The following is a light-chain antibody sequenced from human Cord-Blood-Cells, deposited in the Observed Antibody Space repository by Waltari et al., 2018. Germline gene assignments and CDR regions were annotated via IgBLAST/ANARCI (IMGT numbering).Light chain of an antibody. CDR2: DVS. CDR1: SNDVGGYNF. V-gene: IGLV2-14*01. J-gene: IGLJ1*01. CDR3: SSYTSSSTLYV. Sequence: QSALTQPASVSGSPGQSIPISRIGTSNDVGGYNFVSWYQQHPGKAPKLMIYDVSNWPSGFSNRFSGSKSGNTASLTISGLQGEDEADYYCSSYTSSSTLYVFGTGTKVTVL.